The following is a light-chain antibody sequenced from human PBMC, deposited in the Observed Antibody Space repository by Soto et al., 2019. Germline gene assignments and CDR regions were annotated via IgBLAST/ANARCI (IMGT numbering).Light chain of an antibody. CDR3: SSYTSTSTLV. J-gene: IGLJ3*02. Sequence: QSALTQPASVSGSPGQSITISCTGTSSDIGAYIYVYWYQQHPGKAPQVIIYDVTNRPSGVSNRFSGSKSGNTASLTISGLQAEDEADYYCSSYTSTSTLVFGGGTKVTVL. CDR2: DVT. CDR1: SSDIGAYIY. V-gene: IGLV2-14*01.